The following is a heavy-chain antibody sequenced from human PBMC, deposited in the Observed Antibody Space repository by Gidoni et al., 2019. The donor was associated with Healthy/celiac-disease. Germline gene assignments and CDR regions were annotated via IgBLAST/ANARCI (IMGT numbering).Heavy chain of an antibody. J-gene: IGHJ3*02. CDR2: INHSGST. D-gene: IGHD3-22*01. V-gene: IGHV4-34*01. Sequence: QVQLQQWGAGLLKPSETLSLTCAVYGGSFSGYYWSWSRQPPGKGLEWIGEINHSGSTNYNPSLKSRVTISVDTSENQFSLKLSSVTAADTAVYYCARMYDSTGSDAFDIWGQGTMVTVSS. CDR3: ARMYDSTGSDAFDI. CDR1: GGSFSGYY.